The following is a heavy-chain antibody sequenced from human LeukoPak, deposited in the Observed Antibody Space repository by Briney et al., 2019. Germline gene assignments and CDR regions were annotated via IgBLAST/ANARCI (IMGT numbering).Heavy chain of an antibody. CDR2: IYHSGST. CDR1: GYSISSGYY. CDR3: ARDIRGYYDSSGARSPEYFDY. Sequence: PSETLSLTCTVSGYSISSGYYWGWIRQPPGKGLEWIGSIYHSGSTYYNPSLKSRVTISVDTSKNQFSLKLSSVTAADTAVYYCARDIRGYYDSSGARSPEYFDYWGQGTLVTVSS. J-gene: IGHJ4*02. V-gene: IGHV4-38-2*02. D-gene: IGHD3-22*01.